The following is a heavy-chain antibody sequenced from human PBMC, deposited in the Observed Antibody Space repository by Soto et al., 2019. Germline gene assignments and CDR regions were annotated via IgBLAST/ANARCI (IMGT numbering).Heavy chain of an antibody. V-gene: IGHV1-69*13. CDR1: GGTFSSYA. D-gene: IGHD4-17*01. J-gene: IGHJ6*02. Sequence: GASVKVSCKASGGTFSSYAISWVRQAPGQGLEWMGGIIPIFGTANYAQKFQGRVTITADESTSTAYMELSSLRSEDTAVYYCASAGNKDYGDYGGMDVWGQGTTVTVSS. CDR3: ASAGNKDYGDYGGMDV. CDR2: IIPIFGTA.